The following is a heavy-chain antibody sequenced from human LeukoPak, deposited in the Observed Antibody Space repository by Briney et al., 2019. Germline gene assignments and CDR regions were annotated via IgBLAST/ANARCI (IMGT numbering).Heavy chain of an antibody. CDR2: INHSGST. J-gene: IGHJ4*02. CDR3: AADYCSSTSCYRLYGY. V-gene: IGHV4-34*01. Sequence: SETLSLTCTVSGGSISSYYWSWIRQPPGQGLEWIGEINHSGSTNYNPSLKSRVTISVDTSKNQFSLKLSSVTAADTAVYYCAADYCSSTSCYRLYGYWGQGTLVTVSS. D-gene: IGHD2-2*01. CDR1: GGSISSYY.